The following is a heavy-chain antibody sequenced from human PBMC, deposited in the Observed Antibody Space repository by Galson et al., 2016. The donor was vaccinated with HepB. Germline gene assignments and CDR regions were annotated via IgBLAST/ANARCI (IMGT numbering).Heavy chain of an antibody. CDR3: ARERSDFWGNSAYYLDY. CDR1: GFTFSSYS. CDR2: ISSGSSTI. Sequence: SLRLSCAATGFTFSSYSMHWVRQAPGKGLEWVSSISSGSSTIDYAVPVKGRFTISRDNARNSLNLQMKRLRHEDTAVYFCARERSDFWGNSAYYLDYWGRGVLVTVSS. J-gene: IGHJ4*02. V-gene: IGHV3-48*02. D-gene: IGHD3-3*01.